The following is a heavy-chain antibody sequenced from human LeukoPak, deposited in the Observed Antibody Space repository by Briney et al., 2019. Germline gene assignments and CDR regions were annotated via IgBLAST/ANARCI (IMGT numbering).Heavy chain of an antibody. CDR2: IRYDGSNK. D-gene: IGHD5-12*01. V-gene: IGHV3-30*02. CDR3: AKGGGYEAQYYYYYLDV. Sequence: GGSLRLSCTASGFTFESYGMYWVRQAPGKGLEWVAFIRYDGSNKYYADSVKGRFTISRDNSKNTLYLQMKSLRAEDTAVYYCAKGGGYEAQYYYYYLDVWGKGTTVTISS. J-gene: IGHJ6*03. CDR1: GFTFESYG.